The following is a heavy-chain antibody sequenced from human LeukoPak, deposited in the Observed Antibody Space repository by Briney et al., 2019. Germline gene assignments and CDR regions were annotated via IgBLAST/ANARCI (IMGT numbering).Heavy chain of an antibody. J-gene: IGHJ4*02. CDR3: AKTRLRLGELSTFYFDY. D-gene: IGHD3-16*02. CDR1: GFTFDDYT. V-gene: IGHV3-43*01. CDR2: ISWDGGST. Sequence: GGSLRLSCAASGFTFDDYTMHWVRQAPGKGLEWVSLISWDGGSTYYADSVKGRFTISRDNAKNSLYLQMNSLRAEDTALYYCAKTRLRLGELSTFYFDYWGQGTLVTVSS.